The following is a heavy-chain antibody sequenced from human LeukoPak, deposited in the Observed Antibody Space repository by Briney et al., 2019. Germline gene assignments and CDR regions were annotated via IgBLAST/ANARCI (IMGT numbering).Heavy chain of an antibody. CDR3: ARRDGDYVWFDP. D-gene: IGHD4-17*01. CDR2: IYPGDFDT. Sequence: GESLNISCQGSGSPFTNYWIGWARQLPGKGLEWMGIIYPGDFDTRYSPSFQGQVTISADKSISTAYLQWSSLKASDTAMYYCARRDGDYVWFDPWGQGTLVTVSS. CDR1: GSPFTNYW. V-gene: IGHV5-51*01. J-gene: IGHJ5*02.